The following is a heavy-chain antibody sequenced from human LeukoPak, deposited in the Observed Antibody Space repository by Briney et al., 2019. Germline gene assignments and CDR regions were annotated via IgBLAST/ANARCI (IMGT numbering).Heavy chain of an antibody. CDR2: ISSSSSYK. D-gene: IGHD4-17*01. V-gene: IGHV3-21*01. Sequence: GGSLRLSCAASGFNFSNYNMNWVRQAPGKGLEWVSSISSSSSYKYFADSVKGRFTISRDNTKNSLYLQMDSLTADDTAVYFCACLRGPSDYWGQGTLVTVSS. J-gene: IGHJ4*02. CDR3: ACLRGPSDY. CDR1: GFNFSNYN.